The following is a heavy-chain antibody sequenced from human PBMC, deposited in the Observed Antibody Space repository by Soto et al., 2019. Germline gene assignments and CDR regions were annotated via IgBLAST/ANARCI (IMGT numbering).Heavy chain of an antibody. CDR1: GFTFSNAW. J-gene: IGHJ3*02. D-gene: IGHD1-7*01. V-gene: IGHV3-15*01. Sequence: GGSLRLSCVASGFTFSNAWMSWVRQAPGKGLEWVGRIKSKTDGGTTDYAAPVKGRFTISRDDSKNTLYLQMNSLKTEDTAVYYCTTGTKLADAFDIWGQGTMVTVSS. CDR2: IKSKTDGGTT. CDR3: TTGTKLADAFDI.